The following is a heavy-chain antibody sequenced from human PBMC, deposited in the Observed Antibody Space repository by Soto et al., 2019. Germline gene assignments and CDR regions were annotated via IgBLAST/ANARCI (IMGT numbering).Heavy chain of an antibody. Sequence: QVQLVQSGAEVKKPGASVKGSCKASGYTFTSYYMHWVRQAPGQGLGWVGKINPRGGSTSNAQKFQGRVTMPRDTSKSTVYMELSSLRSEDTAVYYCARPRASGDYAFDIWGQGTMVTVSS. V-gene: IGHV1-46*01. J-gene: IGHJ3*02. D-gene: IGHD4-17*01. CDR3: ARPRASGDYAFDI. CDR2: INPRGGST. CDR1: GYTFTSYY.